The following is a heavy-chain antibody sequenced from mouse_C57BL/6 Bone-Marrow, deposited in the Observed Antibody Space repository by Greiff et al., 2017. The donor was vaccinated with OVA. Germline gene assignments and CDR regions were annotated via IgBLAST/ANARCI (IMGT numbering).Heavy chain of an antibody. Sequence: VQLKQSGGGLVKPGGSLKLSCAASGFTFSDYGMHWVRQAPEKGLEWVAYISSGSSTIYYADTVKGRFTLSRDNAKNTLFLQMTSLRSEDTAMYYCARRDSNPFAYWGQGTLVTVSA. CDR2: ISSGSSTI. J-gene: IGHJ3*01. CDR1: GFTFSDYG. CDR3: ARRDSNPFAY. V-gene: IGHV5-17*01. D-gene: IGHD2-5*01.